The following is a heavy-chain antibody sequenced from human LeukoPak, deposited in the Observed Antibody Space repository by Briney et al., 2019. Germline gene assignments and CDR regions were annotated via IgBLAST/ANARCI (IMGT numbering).Heavy chain of an antibody. CDR3: ARVWGSIDL. J-gene: IGHJ3*01. D-gene: IGHD7-27*01. CDR1: GYTFTSYG. V-gene: IGHV1-8*03. Sequence: ASVKVSCKASGYTFTSYGISWVRQATGQGLEWMGWMNPKSGYTGYAQKFQGRVTITRNTSISTAYMELSSLRSEDTAVYYCARVWGSIDLWGQGTMVTVSS. CDR2: MNPKSGYT.